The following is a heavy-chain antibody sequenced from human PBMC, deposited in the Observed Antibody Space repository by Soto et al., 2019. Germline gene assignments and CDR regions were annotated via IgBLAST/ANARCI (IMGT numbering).Heavy chain of an antibody. CDR1: GGTFSSYA. D-gene: IGHD2-2*01. CDR2: IIPIFGTA. Sequence: SVKVSCKASGGTFSSYAISWVRQAPGQGLEWMGGIIPIFGTANYAQKFQGRVTITADESTSTAYMELSSLRSEDTAVYYCVRDRRDVVVPAAMNWFDPWGQGTLVTVSS. J-gene: IGHJ5*02. V-gene: IGHV1-69*13. CDR3: VRDRRDVVVPAAMNWFDP.